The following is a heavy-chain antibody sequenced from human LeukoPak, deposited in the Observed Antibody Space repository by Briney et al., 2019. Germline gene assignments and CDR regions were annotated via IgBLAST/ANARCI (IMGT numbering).Heavy chain of an antibody. V-gene: IGHV3-30*04. J-gene: IGHJ6*03. CDR3: ARVVPPYGSGSRYYYMDV. D-gene: IGHD3-10*01. CDR1: GFTFSSYA. CDR2: ISYDGSNK. Sequence: PGGSLRLSCAASGFTFSSYAMHWVRQAPGKGLEWVALISYDGSNKYYADSVKGRFTISRDNSKNTLYLQMNSLRAEDTAVYYCARVVPPYGSGSRYYYMDVWGKGTTVTVSS.